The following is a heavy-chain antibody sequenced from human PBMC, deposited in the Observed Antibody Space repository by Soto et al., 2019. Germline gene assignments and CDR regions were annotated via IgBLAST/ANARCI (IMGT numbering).Heavy chain of an antibody. Sequence: QGQLVQSGAEVKMPGASVKVSCKASGYTFTRYGISWVRQAPGQGLEWMGWISGYNGDANYAQRFQGRVSMTIDTSTTTAYMELRTLTPDDPAVYYCAKNGKPPYYYCGLDVWGQGTTVTVSS. CDR1: GYTFTRYG. V-gene: IGHV1-18*01. CDR2: ISGYNGDA. CDR3: AKNGKPPYYYCGLDV. J-gene: IGHJ6*02. D-gene: IGHD2-8*01.